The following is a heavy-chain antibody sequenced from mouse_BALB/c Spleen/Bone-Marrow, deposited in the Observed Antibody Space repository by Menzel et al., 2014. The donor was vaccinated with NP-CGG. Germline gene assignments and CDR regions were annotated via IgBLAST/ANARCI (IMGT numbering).Heavy chain of an antibody. D-gene: IGHD4-1*01. CDR1: GFTFSSFG. Sequence: EAQGVESGGGLVQHGGSRKLSCAASGFTFSSFGMHWVRQAPEKGLEWVAYISSGSTAICYADTVKGRFTISRDNPKNTLFLQMTSLRSEDTAMYYCARGGNWDDFDVWSAGTTVTASS. CDR2: ISSGSTAI. V-gene: IGHV5-17*02. J-gene: IGHJ1*01. CDR3: ARGGNWDDFDV.